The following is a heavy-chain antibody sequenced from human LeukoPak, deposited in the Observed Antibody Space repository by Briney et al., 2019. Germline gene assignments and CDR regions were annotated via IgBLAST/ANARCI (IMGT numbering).Heavy chain of an antibody. J-gene: IGHJ4*02. D-gene: IGHD6-13*01. Sequence: SETLSLTCTVSGGSISSSSYYWGWIRQPPGKGLEWIGSIYYSGSTYYNPSLKSRVTISVDTSKNQFSLKLSSVTAADTAVYYCARQDAGSTTSDYWGQGTLVTVSS. V-gene: IGHV4-39*01. CDR1: GGSISSSSYY. CDR3: ARQDAGSTTSDY. CDR2: IYYSGST.